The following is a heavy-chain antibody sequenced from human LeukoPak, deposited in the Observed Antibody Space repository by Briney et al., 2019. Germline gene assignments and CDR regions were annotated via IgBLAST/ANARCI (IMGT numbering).Heavy chain of an antibody. D-gene: IGHD2-2*02. J-gene: IGHJ4*02. CDR2: ISYDGSNK. CDR1: GFTFSSYA. V-gene: IGHV3-30*04. CDR3: PRGRPYTPAPYYFDY. Sequence: PGGSLRLSCAASGFTFSSYAMHWVRQAPGKGLEWVAVISYDGSNKYYADSVKGRFTISRDNSKNTLYLRMNSLRAEDTAVYYCPRGRPYTPAPYYFDYWGQGTLVTVSS.